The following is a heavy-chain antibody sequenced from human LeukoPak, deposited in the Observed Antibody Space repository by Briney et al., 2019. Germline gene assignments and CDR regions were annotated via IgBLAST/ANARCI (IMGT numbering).Heavy chain of an antibody. CDR2: IIPIFGTA. CDR3: ARSVMTTVVTPVFDY. Sequence: SVKVSCKASGGTFSSYAISWVRQAPGQGLEWMGGIIPIFGTANYAQEFQGRVTITADESTSTAYMELSSLRSEDTAVYYCARSVMTTVVTPVFDYWGQGTLVTVSS. CDR1: GGTFSSYA. J-gene: IGHJ4*02. D-gene: IGHD4-23*01. V-gene: IGHV1-69*13.